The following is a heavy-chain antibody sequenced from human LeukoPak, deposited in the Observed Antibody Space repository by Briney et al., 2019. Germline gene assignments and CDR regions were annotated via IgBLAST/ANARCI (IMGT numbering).Heavy chain of an antibody. CDR2: IYTGGST. D-gene: IGHD3-22*01. Sequence: SETLSLTCTVSGGSISSYYWSWVRQPAGKGLEWIGRIYTGGSTNYNPSLKSRVTMSVETSKNQFSLKLNSVPAADTAVYYCARDSYYYDSSGYSSITPDSWGQGTLVTVSS. CDR1: GGSISSYY. CDR3: ARDSYYYDSSGYSSITPDS. V-gene: IGHV4-4*07. J-gene: IGHJ5*01.